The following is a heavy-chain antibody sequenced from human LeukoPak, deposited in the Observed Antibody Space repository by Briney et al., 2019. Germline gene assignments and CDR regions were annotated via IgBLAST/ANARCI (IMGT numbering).Heavy chain of an antibody. Sequence: ASVKVSCRASGYTFTAHYIHWVRQAPGQGLEWMGWIDPNSGGTNYAQKFLGSVTMTGDTSINTAFMELSRLRSDDTAIYYCARGRGTTMVRGVITNYFDLWGRGSLVTVSS. CDR2: IDPNSGGT. CDR3: ARGRGTTMVRGVITNYFDL. D-gene: IGHD3-10*01. V-gene: IGHV1-2*02. J-gene: IGHJ2*01. CDR1: GYTFTAHY.